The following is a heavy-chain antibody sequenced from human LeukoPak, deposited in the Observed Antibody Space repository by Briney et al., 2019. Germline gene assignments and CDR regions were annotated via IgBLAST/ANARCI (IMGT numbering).Heavy chain of an antibody. CDR2: IRSSSSTI. D-gene: IGHD1-7*01. CDR3: ARDLCRYNWNYVCGMDV. Sequence: GGSLRLSCAASGFTFSSYSMNWVRQAPGKGLEWVSYIRSSSSTIYYADSVKGRFTISRDNAKNSLHLQMNSLRAEDTAVYYCARDLCRYNWNYVCGMDVWGQGTTVTVSS. V-gene: IGHV3-48*01. CDR1: GFTFSSYS. J-gene: IGHJ6*02.